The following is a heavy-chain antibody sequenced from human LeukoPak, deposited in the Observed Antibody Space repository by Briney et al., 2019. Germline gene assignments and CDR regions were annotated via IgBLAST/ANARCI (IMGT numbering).Heavy chain of an antibody. V-gene: IGHV3-7*01. D-gene: IGHD3-22*01. J-gene: IGHJ4*02. CDR3: ARFTAYYYDSSGYDY. CDR2: IKQDGSEK. CDR1: GFTFSNYW. Sequence: GGSLRLSCAASGFTFSNYWMSWVRQAPGKGLEWVANIKQDGSEKYYVDSVKGRFTISRDNAKNSLYLQMNSLRAEDTAVYYCARFTAYYYDSSGYDYWGQGTLVTVSS.